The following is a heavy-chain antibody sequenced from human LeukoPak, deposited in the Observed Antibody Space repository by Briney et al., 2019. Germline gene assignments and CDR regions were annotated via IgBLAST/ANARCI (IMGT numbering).Heavy chain of an antibody. V-gene: IGHV1-8*02. CDR2: INPNSGNT. Sequence: ASVKVSCKASGYTFTGYYMHWVRQAPGQGLEWMGWINPNSGNTGYAQKFQGRVTMTRNTSISTAYMELSSLRSEDTAVYYCARGVAAADDYWGQGTLVTVSS. J-gene: IGHJ4*02. D-gene: IGHD6-13*01. CDR1: GYTFTGYY. CDR3: ARGVAAADDY.